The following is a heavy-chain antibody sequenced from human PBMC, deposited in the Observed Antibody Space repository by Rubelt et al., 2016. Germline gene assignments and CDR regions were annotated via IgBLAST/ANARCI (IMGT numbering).Heavy chain of an antibody. CDR3: AKAGYTSGWFNWFDP. CDR2: IWSDGSNK. J-gene: IGHJ5*02. D-gene: IGHD6-19*01. V-gene: IGHV3-33*06. Sequence: TFTSYGMHWVRQAPGKGLESVAVIWSDGSNKDYADSVKGRFTISRDNSKNTLYLQMNSLRAEDTAVYYCAKAGYTSGWFNWFDPWGQGTPVTVSS. CDR1: TFTSYG.